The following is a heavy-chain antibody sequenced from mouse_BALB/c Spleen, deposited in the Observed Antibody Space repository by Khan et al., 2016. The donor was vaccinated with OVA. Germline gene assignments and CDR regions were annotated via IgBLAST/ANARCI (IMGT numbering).Heavy chain of an antibody. CDR3: ARLAYYYDSEGFAY. V-gene: IGHV5-6*01. Sequence: EVALVESGGDVVKPGGSLKLSCAASGFTFSTYGMSWVRQTPDKRLEWVATVSTGGHYTYYPDTVKGRFTISRDNAKNTLYLQMSSLKSEDTAIFYCARLAYYYDSEGFAYWGQGTLVTVSA. CDR2: VSTGGHYT. CDR1: GFTFSTYG. J-gene: IGHJ3*01. D-gene: IGHD1-1*01.